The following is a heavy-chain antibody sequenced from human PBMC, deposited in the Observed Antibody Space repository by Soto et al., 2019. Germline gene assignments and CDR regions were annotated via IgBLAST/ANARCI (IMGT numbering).Heavy chain of an antibody. CDR2: IKHSGGT. CDR1: GGSFSGYY. D-gene: IGHD1-26*01. CDR3: ASHGGYYFDS. V-gene: IGHV4-34*01. J-gene: IGHJ5*01. Sequence: QVQLQQWGAGLLKPSETLSLTCSVNGGSFSGYYWSWVRQPPGRGLEWIGEIKHSGGTIYNPSHTSRVTLSLDPSKTRFSLNLNSVTAADTAEYYCASHGGYYFDSWGQGTLVTVSS.